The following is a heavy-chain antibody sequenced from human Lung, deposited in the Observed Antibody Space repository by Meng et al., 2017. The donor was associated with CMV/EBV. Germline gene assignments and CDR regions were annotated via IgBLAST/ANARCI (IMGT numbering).Heavy chain of an antibody. J-gene: IGHJ4*02. CDR3: ASLWFEYEDPVYYFDY. Sequence: SXTVSGGSISSSNYFWGWIRQPPGKGLEWIGIIYYTGSTYYNPSLESRVTISVDTSKNQFSLRLTSVTAADTAVYFCASLWFEYEDPVYYFDYWGQGXLVTVSS. V-gene: IGHV4-39*07. D-gene: IGHD3-10*01. CDR2: IYYTGST. CDR1: GGSISSSNYF.